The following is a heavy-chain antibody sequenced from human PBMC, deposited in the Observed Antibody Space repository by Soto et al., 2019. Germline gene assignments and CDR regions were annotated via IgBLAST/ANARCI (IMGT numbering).Heavy chain of an antibody. D-gene: IGHD2-15*01. J-gene: IGHJ4*02. V-gene: IGHV3-9*01. Sequence: GGSLRLSCAASGFTFDDYAMHWVRQAPGKGLEWVSGISWNSGSIVYADSVKGRFTISRDNAKNSLYLQMNSLRAEDTALYYCAKGSEGYCSGGSCYFDYWGQGTLVTVSS. CDR2: ISWNSGSI. CDR1: GFTFDDYA. CDR3: AKGSEGYCSGGSCYFDY.